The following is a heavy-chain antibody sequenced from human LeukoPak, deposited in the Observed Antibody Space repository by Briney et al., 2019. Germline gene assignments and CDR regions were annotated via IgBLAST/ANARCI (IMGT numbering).Heavy chain of an antibody. CDR2: IYTSGST. J-gene: IGHJ3*02. D-gene: IGHD3-10*01. V-gene: IGHV4-61*02. CDR3: ACTMVRGVMASSARDDDAFDI. CDR1: GGSISSGSYY. Sequence: SETLSLTCTVSGGSISSGSYYWSWIRQPAGKGLEWIGRIYTSGSTNYNPSLKSRVTISVDTSKNQFSLKLSSVTAVDTAVYYCACTMVRGVMASSARDDDAFDIWGQGTMVTVSS.